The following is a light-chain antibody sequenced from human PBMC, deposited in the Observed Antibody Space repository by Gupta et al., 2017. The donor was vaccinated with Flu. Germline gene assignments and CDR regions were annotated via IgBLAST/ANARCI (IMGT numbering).Light chain of an antibody. Sequence: QSALPQPASVSVSPGQSITISCTGTSSDVGGYNYVSWYQQHPGKAPKLMIYEVSNRPSGVSNRFSGSKYGNTASLTIAGLQAEDEADYYCSSETSSSTPWVFGGGTKLTVL. CDR1: SSDVGGYNY. V-gene: IGLV2-14*01. J-gene: IGLJ3*02. CDR3: SSETSSSTPWV. CDR2: EVS.